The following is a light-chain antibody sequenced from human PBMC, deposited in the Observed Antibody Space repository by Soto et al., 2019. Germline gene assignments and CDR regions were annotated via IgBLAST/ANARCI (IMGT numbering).Light chain of an antibody. J-gene: IGLJ2*01. V-gene: IGLV1-44*01. Sequence: QLVLTQTPSASGTPGQRVNISCSGSSSNIGSNNVNWYQQLPGTGPKLLIYSNNQRPSGVPDRFSASKSGTSASLAISGLQSEDEADYYCEAWDDSLNGVVFGGGTKLTVL. CDR3: EAWDDSLNGVV. CDR2: SNN. CDR1: SSNIGSNN.